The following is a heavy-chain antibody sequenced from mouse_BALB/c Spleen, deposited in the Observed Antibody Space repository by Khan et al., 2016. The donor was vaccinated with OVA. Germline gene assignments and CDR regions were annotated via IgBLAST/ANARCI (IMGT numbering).Heavy chain of an antibody. Sequence: VQLKQSGPELVKPGASVKMSCKASGYTFTSYVMHWVKQKPGQGLEWIGYISPNSDGSKYNEKFRGKATLTSDKSSSTAYMALSSLTSEDSAFYYCLRSLYYCGSAYGGFAYWGQGTLVTVSA. V-gene: IGHV1S136*01. J-gene: IGHJ3*01. CDR2: ISPNSDGS. CDR1: GYTFTSYV. D-gene: IGHD1-1*01. CDR3: LRSLYYCGSAYGGFAY.